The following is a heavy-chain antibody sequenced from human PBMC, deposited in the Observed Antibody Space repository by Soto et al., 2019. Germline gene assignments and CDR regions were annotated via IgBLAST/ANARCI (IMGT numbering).Heavy chain of an antibody. CDR3: ARHKNGPLLRFLEWYQSGFDY. CDR2: IYYSGST. Sequence: QLQLQESGPGLVKPSETLSLTCTVSGGSISSSSYYWGWIRQPPGKGLEWIGSIYYSGSTYYNPSLKSRVTISVDTSKNQFSLKLSSVTAADTAVYYCARHKNGPLLRFLEWYQSGFDYWGQGTLVTVSS. CDR1: GGSISSSSYY. V-gene: IGHV4-39*01. J-gene: IGHJ4*02. D-gene: IGHD3-3*01.